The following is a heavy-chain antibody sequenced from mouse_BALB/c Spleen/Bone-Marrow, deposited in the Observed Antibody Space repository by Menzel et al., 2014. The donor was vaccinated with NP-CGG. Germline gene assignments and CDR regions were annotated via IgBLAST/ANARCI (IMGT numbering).Heavy chain of an antibody. CDR3: ARSGYYGSSYFDY. CDR1: GYSFTGYF. Sequence: VQLQQSGPELVKPGASVKISCKASGYSFTGYFMNWVMRSHGKSLEWIGRINPYNGDTFYNQKFKGKATLTVDKSSSTAHMELRSLASEDSAVYCCARSGYYGSSYFDYWGQGTTLTVSS. V-gene: IGHV1-20*02. D-gene: IGHD1-1*01. CDR2: INPYNGDT. J-gene: IGHJ2*01.